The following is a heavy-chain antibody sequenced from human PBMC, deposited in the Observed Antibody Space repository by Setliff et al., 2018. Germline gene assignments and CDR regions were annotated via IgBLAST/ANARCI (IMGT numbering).Heavy chain of an antibody. D-gene: IGHD6-6*01. J-gene: IGHJ6*03. CDR1: GGIFNSFS. CDR3: ALEYSNSSPTVYYYMDV. V-gene: IGHV1-69*06. Sequence: SVKVSCKASGGIFNSFSITWVRQAPGQGLEWMGRIIPLFETTNYVEKFQGRVTITADKSTSTAYMELSRLTSEDTAVYYCALEYSNSSPTVYYYMDVWGKGTTVTVAS. CDR2: IIPLFETT.